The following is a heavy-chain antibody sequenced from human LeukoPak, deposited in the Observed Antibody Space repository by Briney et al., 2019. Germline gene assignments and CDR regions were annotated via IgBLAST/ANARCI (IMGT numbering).Heavy chain of an antibody. CDR1: GFTFDDYA. V-gene: IGHV3-9*01. CDR2: ISWNSGSI. CDR3: AKAYDFWSGYYNY. D-gene: IGHD3-3*01. J-gene: IGHJ4*02. Sequence: GRSLRLSCATSGFTFDDYAMHWVRQAQGKGLEWVSAISWNSGSIGYADSVKGRFTISRDNAKNSLYLQMNSLRAEDTAVYYCAKAYDFWSGYYNYWGQGTLVTVSS.